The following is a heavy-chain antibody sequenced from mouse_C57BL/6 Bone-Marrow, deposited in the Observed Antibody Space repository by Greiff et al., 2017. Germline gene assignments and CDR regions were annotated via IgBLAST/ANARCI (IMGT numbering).Heavy chain of an antibody. D-gene: IGHD1-1*01. CDR1: GYTFTNYW. Sequence: QVQLKQSGAELVRPGTSVKMSCKASGYTFTNYWIGWAKQRPGHGLEWIGDIYPGGGYTNYNEKFKGKATLTADKSSSTAYMQFSSLTSEDSAIYYCARRGLLRYYAMDYWGQGTSVTVSS. J-gene: IGHJ4*01. V-gene: IGHV1-63*01. CDR2: IYPGGGYT. CDR3: ARRGLLRYYAMDY.